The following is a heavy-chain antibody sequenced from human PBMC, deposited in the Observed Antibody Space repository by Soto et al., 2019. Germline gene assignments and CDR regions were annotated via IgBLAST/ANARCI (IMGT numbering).Heavy chain of an antibody. D-gene: IGHD3-3*01. J-gene: IGHJ5*02. Sequence: ASETLSLTCAVSGGSISSGGYSWSWIWQPPGKGLEWIGYIYHSGSTYYNPSLKSRVTISVDRSKNQFSLKLSSVTAADTAVYYCARAVRVLEWFGWFDPWGQGTLVTVSS. CDR3: ARAVRVLEWFGWFDP. V-gene: IGHV4-30-2*01. CDR1: GGSISSGGYS. CDR2: IYHSGST.